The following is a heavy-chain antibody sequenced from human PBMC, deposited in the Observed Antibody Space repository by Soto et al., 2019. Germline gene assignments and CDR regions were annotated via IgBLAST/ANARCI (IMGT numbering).Heavy chain of an antibody. Sequence: PSETLSLTCNVSGGSISSGNFYWSWIRQHPGKGLEWIGYISHDGSDYYNPSLESRTSISTDTSDKQFSLSLYSVTAADTALYYCARTSPRGSPTLFDYWGQGTVVTVSS. CDR1: GGSISSGNFY. V-gene: IGHV4-31*03. J-gene: IGHJ4*02. CDR2: ISHDGSD. D-gene: IGHD3-10*01. CDR3: ARTSPRGSPTLFDY.